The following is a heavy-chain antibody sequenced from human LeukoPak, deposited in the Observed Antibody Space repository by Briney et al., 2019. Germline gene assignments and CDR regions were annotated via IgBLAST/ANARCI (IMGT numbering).Heavy chain of an antibody. CDR1: GYTFTGYY. J-gene: IGHJ4*02. D-gene: IGHD6-13*01. CDR3: ARGGSRIAAAAYYFDY. V-gene: IGHV1-2*04. Sequence: GASVKVSCKASGYTFTGYYMHWVRQAPGQGLEWMGWINPNSGGTNYAQKFQGWVTMTRDASISTAYMELSRLRSDDTAVYYCARGGSRIAAAAYYFDYWGQGTLVTVSS. CDR2: INPNSGGT.